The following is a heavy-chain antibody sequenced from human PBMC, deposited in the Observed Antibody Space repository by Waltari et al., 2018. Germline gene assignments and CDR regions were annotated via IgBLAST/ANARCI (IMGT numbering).Heavy chain of an antibody. CDR1: GFPLRNYW. V-gene: IGHV3-7*01. CDR3: VRDQWFAFDI. CDR2: IMTDGREE. D-gene: IGHD3-22*01. J-gene: IGHJ3*02. Sequence: EVQLVESGGGLVQPGGSLRPSCAASGFPLRNYWMSWVRQAPGKGPEWVANIMTDGREEYYVDSVRGRFTISRDNAKNSLYLQMNSLRPEDTAVYYCVRDQWFAFDIWGQGTMVTVSS.